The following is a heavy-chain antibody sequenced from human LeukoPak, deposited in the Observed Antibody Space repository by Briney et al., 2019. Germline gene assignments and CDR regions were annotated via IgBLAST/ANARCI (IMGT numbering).Heavy chain of an antibody. V-gene: IGHV4-59*01. D-gene: IGHD3-10*01. CDR3: ARVGDSGSSFDY. CDR2: IYYTGGT. Sequence: SEALSLTCTVSGGSINNFYWYWVRQPPGKGLEWIGYIYYTGGTNYNPSLKSRVTISVDTSKNLFPLRLTYLTAADTAVYYCARVGDSGSSFDYWGQGIQVTVSS. CDR1: GGSINNFY. J-gene: IGHJ4*02.